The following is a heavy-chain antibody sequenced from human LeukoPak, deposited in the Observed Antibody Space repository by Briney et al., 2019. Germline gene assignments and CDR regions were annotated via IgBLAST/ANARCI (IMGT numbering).Heavy chain of an antibody. CDR3: AREDIVVVTASNSVYYYYYGMDV. J-gene: IGHJ6*02. D-gene: IGHD2-21*02. V-gene: IGHV3-30-3*01. CDR1: GFTFSSYA. CDR2: ISYDGSNK. Sequence: HAGGSLRPSCAASGFTFSSYAMHWVRQAPGKGLEWVAVISYDGSNKYYADSVKGRFTISRDNSKNTLYLQMNSLRAEDTAVYYCAREDIVVVTASNSVYYYYYGMDVWGQGTTVTASS.